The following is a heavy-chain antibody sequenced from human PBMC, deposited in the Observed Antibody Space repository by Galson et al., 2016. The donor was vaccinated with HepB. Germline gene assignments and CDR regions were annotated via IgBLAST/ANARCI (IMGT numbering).Heavy chain of an antibody. V-gene: IGHV3-23*01. Sequence: SLRLSCAASGFGFSDHAMNWVRQAPGKGLEWVSSISATGGATYYADSVKGRFTMSRDNSKDTLYLQMNSLRAEDTAVYYCAKGRISVSDWGQGTLVTVSS. CDR1: GFGFSDHA. CDR3: AKGRISVSD. CDR2: ISATGGAT. J-gene: IGHJ4*02. D-gene: IGHD6-19*01.